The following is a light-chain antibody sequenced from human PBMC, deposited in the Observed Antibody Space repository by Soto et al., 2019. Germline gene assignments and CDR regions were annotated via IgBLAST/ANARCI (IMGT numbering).Light chain of an antibody. Sequence: HSALTQPRSVSGSPGQSVTVSCTGTSSDVGAYNFVSWYQHHPGKAPKLMIYDVSKRPSGVPDRFSGSKSGNTASLTISGLQAEDEADYYCCSHAGSYTWVFGTGTKLTVL. CDR1: SSDVGAYNF. CDR2: DVS. J-gene: IGLJ1*01. V-gene: IGLV2-11*01. CDR3: CSHAGSYTWV.